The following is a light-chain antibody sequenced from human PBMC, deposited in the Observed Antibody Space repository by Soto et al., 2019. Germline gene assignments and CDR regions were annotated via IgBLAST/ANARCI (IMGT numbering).Light chain of an antibody. J-gene: IGKJ1*01. CDR2: GAS. V-gene: IGKV3-20*01. CDR1: QTVNNNY. Sequence: EIVLTQPPGPLSVSPGDRVTLSCRASQTVNNNYLAWYQQKPAQAPRLLIYGASTPATGTPARFSGSGSGTHFTLPVSRLEPEDFAVYYRQQYGGSAPWTFGPWTKVDMK. CDR3: QQYGGSAPWT.